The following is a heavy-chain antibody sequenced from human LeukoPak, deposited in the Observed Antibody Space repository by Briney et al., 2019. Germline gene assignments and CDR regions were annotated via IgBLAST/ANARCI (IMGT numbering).Heavy chain of an antibody. Sequence: SVKVSCKGSGGTFNRYPMTWVRQAPGQGPEWMGGIIPMVGTVKYAQKFQGRITITGDKSTSTVYMELSSLTSDDTALYFCARGGGWADGYSPIDFWGQGTLVTVSS. J-gene: IGHJ4*02. CDR1: GGTFNRYP. CDR2: IIPMVGTV. CDR3: ARGGGWADGYSPIDF. V-gene: IGHV1-69*06. D-gene: IGHD5-24*01.